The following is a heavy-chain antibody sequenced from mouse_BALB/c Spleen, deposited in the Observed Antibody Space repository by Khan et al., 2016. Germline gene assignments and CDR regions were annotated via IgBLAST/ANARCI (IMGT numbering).Heavy chain of an antibody. D-gene: IGHD2-3*01. CDR1: GYTFSTYW. CDR3: AKWLLGSMDY. J-gene: IGHJ4*01. CDR2: ILPGSGSV. Sequence: QVQLQQSGAELMKPGASVKISCKATGYTFSTYWIDWVKQRPGHGLEWIAEILPGSGSVTYNEKFKGKATLTADTSSNTAYMQLSSLTSEDSAVYCCAKWLLGSMDYWGQGTSVTVSS. V-gene: IGHV1-9*01.